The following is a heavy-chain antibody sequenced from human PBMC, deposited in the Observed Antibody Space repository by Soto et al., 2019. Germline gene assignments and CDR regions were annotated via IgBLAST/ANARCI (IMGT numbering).Heavy chain of an antibody. CDR1: GFTFSSYN. Sequence: EVQLAESGGGLVQPGGSLRLSCAASGFTFSSYNMNWVRQAPGKGLEWVSYISSGTSTIYYADSVKGRFTISRDNAKNSLYLQMNSLRAEDTAVYYCATEGDSSGWYNGFDPWGQGTLVTVSS. J-gene: IGHJ5*02. V-gene: IGHV3-48*01. D-gene: IGHD3-22*01. CDR3: ATEGDSSGWYNGFDP. CDR2: ISSGTSTI.